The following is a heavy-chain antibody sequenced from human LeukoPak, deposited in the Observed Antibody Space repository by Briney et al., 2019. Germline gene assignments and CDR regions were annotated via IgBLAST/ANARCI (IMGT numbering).Heavy chain of an antibody. CDR1: DFSFITYA. D-gene: IGHD3-10*01. CDR3: ARVARGVINNPYYYYMDV. CDR2: ISGSGGST. J-gene: IGHJ6*03. Sequence: PGRSLRLSCAASDFSFITYAMSWVRQAPGKGLEWVSAISGSGGSTYYADSVKGRFTISRDNSKNTLYLQMNSLRAEDTAVYYCARVARGVINNPYYYYMDVWGKGTTVTISS. V-gene: IGHV3-23*01.